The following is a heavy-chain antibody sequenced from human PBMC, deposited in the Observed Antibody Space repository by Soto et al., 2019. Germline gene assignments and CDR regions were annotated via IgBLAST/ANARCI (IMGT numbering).Heavy chain of an antibody. J-gene: IGHJ4*02. V-gene: IGHV3-15*01. D-gene: IGHD6-19*01. CDR3: TTAWIRAVAGRMDY. CDR2: IKSKTDGGTT. Sequence: PGGSLRLSCAASGFTFSNAWMSWVRQAPGKGLEWVGRIKSKTDGGTTSYAAPVKGRFTIARDDSKNTLYLQMNSLQTEDTAVYYCTTAWIRAVAGRMDYWGQGTLVTAPQ. CDR1: GFTFSNAW.